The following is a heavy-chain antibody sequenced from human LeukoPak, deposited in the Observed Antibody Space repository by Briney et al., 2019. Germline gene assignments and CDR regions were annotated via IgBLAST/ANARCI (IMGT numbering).Heavy chain of an antibody. J-gene: IGHJ4*02. D-gene: IGHD4-17*01. V-gene: IGHV3-48*01. CDR3: ARDNRMTTVTTMGDY. Sequence: PGGSLRLSCAASGFTFSSYGMTWVRQAPGKGLEWVSYISSSSSTIYYADSVKGRFTISRDNAKNSLYLQLNSLRSEDTAVYYCARDNRMTTVTTMGDYWGQGTLVTVSS. CDR2: ISSSSSTI. CDR1: GFTFSSYG.